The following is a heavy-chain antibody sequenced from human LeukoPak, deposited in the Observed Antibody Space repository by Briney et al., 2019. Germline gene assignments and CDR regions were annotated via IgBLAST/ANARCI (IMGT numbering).Heavy chain of an antibody. CDR3: ARHTLGRYFDD. D-gene: IGHD7-27*01. V-gene: IGHV5-51*01. CDR2: IYPGDSDT. CDR1: GYSFTTYW. Sequence: GKSLKISCKGSGYSFTTYWIGWVRQLPGKGLEWMGIIYPGDSDTRYSPSFQGQVTISADKSISTAYLQWSSLKASDTAMYYCARHTLGRYFDDWGQGTQVTVSS. J-gene: IGHJ4*02.